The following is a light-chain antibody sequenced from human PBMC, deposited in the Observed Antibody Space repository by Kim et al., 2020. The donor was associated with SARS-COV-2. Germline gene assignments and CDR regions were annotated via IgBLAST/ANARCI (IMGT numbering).Light chain of an antibody. V-gene: IGLV2-23*02. CDR1: SSDVGSYNL. CDR3: CSCAGSSTLV. CDR2: EVS. Sequence: GQSITISCTGTSSDVGSYNLVSWYQQHPGKAPKLMIYEVSKPPSGVSNRFSGSKSGNTASLTISGLQAEDEADYYCCSCAGSSTLVFGGGTQLTVL. J-gene: IGLJ2*01.